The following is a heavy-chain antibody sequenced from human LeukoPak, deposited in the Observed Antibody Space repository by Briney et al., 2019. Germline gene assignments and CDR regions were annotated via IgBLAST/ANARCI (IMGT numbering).Heavy chain of an antibody. CDR1: GGSISSGGYY. CDR2: IYHSGST. CDR3: ARGIVVVPAAIPAYMDV. Sequence: TLSLTCTVSGGSISSGGYYWSWIRQPPGKGLEWIGYIYHSGSTYYNPSLKSRVTISVDRSKNQFSLKLSSVTAADTAVYYCARGIVVVPAAIPAYMDVWGKGTTVTVSS. J-gene: IGHJ6*03. D-gene: IGHD2-2*02. V-gene: IGHV4-30-2*01.